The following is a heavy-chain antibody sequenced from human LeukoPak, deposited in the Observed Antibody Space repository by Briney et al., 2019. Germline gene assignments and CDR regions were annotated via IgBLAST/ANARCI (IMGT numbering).Heavy chain of an antibody. CDR1: GGSFSGYY. V-gene: IGHV4-34*01. CDR3: ARGDSSGYYFPHFDY. J-gene: IGHJ4*02. Sequence: SETLSLTCAVYGGSFSGYYWSWIRQPPGKGLEWIGEINHSGRTNYNPSLKSQVTISVDTSKNRFSLKLSSVTAADTAVYYCARGDSSGYYFPHFDYWGQGTLVTVSS. CDR2: INHSGRT. D-gene: IGHD3-22*01.